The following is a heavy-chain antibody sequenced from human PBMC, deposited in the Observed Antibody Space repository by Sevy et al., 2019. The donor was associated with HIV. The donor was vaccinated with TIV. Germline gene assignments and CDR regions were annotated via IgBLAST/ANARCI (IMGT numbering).Heavy chain of an antibody. D-gene: IGHD3-10*01. CDR1: GGSISSGDYY. J-gene: IGHJ4*02. V-gene: IGHV4-30-4*01. Sequence: SETLSLTCTVSGGSISSGDYYWSWIRQPPGKGLEWIGYIYYSGNTYYNPSLKRRVMISVDRSKNQFSLKLSSGTAADTAVYYCARAVQKGYYYGSGSYNVLEGYFDYWGQGTLVTVSS. CDR3: ARAVQKGYYYGSGSYNVLEGYFDY. CDR2: IYYSGNT.